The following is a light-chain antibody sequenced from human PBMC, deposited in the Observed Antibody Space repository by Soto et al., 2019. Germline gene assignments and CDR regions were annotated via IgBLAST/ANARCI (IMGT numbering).Light chain of an antibody. V-gene: IGLV2-8*01. J-gene: IGLJ1*01. CDR2: EVT. Sequence: QSVVTQPPSASGSPGQSVTISCLGTSSDVGRYNYVSWYQHHPGKAPKHIIYEVTKRPSGVPDRFSGSKSGNTASLTIFGLQLEDEAVYYFSSYTSGSTLPWVFGTGTKVTVL. CDR3: SSYTSGSTLPWV. CDR1: SSDVGRYNY.